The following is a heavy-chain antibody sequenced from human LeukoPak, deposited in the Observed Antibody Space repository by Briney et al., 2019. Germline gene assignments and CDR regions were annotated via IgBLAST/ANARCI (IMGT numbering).Heavy chain of an antibody. CDR1: AFTFNRYW. J-gene: IGHJ6*03. D-gene: IGHD2-2*02. V-gene: IGHV3-7*01. CDR2: IDGDGTEK. CDR3: ARDLGKDCSSTSCYSPWGYYMDV. Sequence: GGSLRLSCAASAFTFNRYWMNWVRQAPGKGLEWVAGIDGDGTEKYYVESVKGRFTISRDNAKNSLYLQMNSLRAEDTAVYYCARDLGKDCSSTSCYSPWGYYMDVWGKGTTVTVSS.